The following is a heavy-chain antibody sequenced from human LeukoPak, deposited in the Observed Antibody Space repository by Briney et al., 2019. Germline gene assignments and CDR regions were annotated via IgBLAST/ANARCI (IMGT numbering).Heavy chain of an antibody. D-gene: IGHD2-2*01. Sequence: GGSLRLSCAASGFTFSSYGMHWVRQAPGKGLEWVAVISYDGSNKYYADSVKGRFTISRDNSKNTLYLQMNSLRAEDTAVYYCARWYCGNNGCYYDYWGQGTLVTVSS. J-gene: IGHJ4*02. CDR2: ISYDGSNK. CDR3: ARWYCGNNGCYYDY. V-gene: IGHV3-30*03. CDR1: GFTFSSYG.